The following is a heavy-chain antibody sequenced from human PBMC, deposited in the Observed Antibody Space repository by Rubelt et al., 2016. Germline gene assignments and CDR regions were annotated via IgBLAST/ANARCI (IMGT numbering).Heavy chain of an antibody. J-gene: IGHJ4*02. CDR3: AGLYCSSTSCYNDY. CDR2: INHSGST. D-gene: IGHD2-2*02. Sequence: QVQLQQWGAGLLKPSETLSLTCAVYGGSFSGYYWSWIRQPPGKGLEWIGGINHSGSTNYNPSLTSRFTISVTTSKNPFSLKLSSVTAADTAVYYCAGLYCSSTSCYNDYWGQGTLVTVSS. V-gene: IGHV4-34*01. CDR1: GGSFSGYY.